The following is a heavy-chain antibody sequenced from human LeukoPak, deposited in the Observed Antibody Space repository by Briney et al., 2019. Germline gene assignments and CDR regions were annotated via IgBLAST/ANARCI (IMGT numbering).Heavy chain of an antibody. CDR1: GGSISSSSYY. CDR2: IYSSVST. Sequence: PSETLSLTCTVSGGSISSSSYYWSWIRQPAGKGLEWIGHIYSSVSTNYNPSLMSRVTMSVDTSKNQFSLRLTSVTAADTAVYYCARRDSISSGWGYFDYWGQGTLVTVSS. CDR3: ARRDSISSGWGYFDY. V-gene: IGHV4-61*09. D-gene: IGHD6-13*01. J-gene: IGHJ4*02.